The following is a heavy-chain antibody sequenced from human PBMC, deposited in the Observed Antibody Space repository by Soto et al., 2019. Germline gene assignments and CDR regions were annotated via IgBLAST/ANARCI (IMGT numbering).Heavy chain of an antibody. D-gene: IGHD3-3*01. CDR2: TYYRSKWYN. Sequence: SQTLSLTCAISGDSVSSNSAAWNWIRQSPSRGLEWLGRTYYRSKWYNDYAVSVKSRITINPDTSKNQFSLQLNSVTPEDTAVYYCARGRRIFGVVTNWFDPWGQGTLVTVSS. CDR1: GDSVSSNSAA. J-gene: IGHJ5*02. V-gene: IGHV6-1*01. CDR3: ARGRRIFGVVTNWFDP.